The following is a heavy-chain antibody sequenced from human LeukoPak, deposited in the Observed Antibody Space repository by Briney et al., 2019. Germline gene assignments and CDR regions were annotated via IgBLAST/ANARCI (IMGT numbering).Heavy chain of an antibody. CDR1: GFTFSGFW. V-gene: IGHV3-7*03. J-gene: IGHJ3*02. Sequence: GGSLRLSCAVSGFTFSGFWMSWSRQAPGKGLEWVASINSDGSEGYYADVVKGRFTISRDNSRDTLYLQMNSLRADDTAVYYCAKGVTGTRAFDIWGQGTMVTVSS. CDR3: AKGVTGTRAFDI. CDR2: INSDGSEG. D-gene: IGHD1-7*01.